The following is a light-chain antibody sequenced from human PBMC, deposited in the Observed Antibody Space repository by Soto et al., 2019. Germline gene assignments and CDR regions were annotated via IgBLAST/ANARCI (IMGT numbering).Light chain of an antibody. CDR1: QHVSSN. V-gene: IGKV3-15*01. CDR3: QQYNNWPYT. Sequence: EIVLTQSPATLSVSPGGSATLSCRASQHVSSNFAWYRQKPGQAPTLLIYRASTRATGIPARFGGSGSGTEFTLTISSLQSEDFAVYYCQQYNNWPYTFGQGTKLEIK. CDR2: RAS. J-gene: IGKJ2*01.